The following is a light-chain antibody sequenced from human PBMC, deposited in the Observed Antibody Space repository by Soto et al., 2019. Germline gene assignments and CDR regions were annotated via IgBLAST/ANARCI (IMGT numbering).Light chain of an antibody. J-gene: IGKJ2*01. CDR3: QQTHSIPPT. Sequence: EIQITQYPSALSGSVGDRATVTSSTSHIVDTSLNWYQQKPGKARKLLIYAASSVQGGVPARLSGSGSATFFTLAIHNLQTDDFATYSCQQTHSIPPTFGPGTKVDIK. CDR1: HIVDTS. V-gene: IGKV1-39*01. CDR2: AAS.